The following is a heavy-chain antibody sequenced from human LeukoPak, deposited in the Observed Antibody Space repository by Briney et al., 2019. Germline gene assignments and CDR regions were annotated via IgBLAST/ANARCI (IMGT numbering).Heavy chain of an antibody. V-gene: IGHV4-39*07. CDR3: ATKPYDFWSGYHYYFDY. D-gene: IGHD3-3*01. CDR2: IYYSGRT. Sequence: SETLSLTCTVSGVSISSTSYYWAWIRQPPGKGLEWIGSIYYSGRTYYNPSLKSRVTISVDTSKNQFSLKLSSVTAADTAVYYCATKPYDFWSGYHYYFDYWGRGTLVTVSS. J-gene: IGHJ4*02. CDR1: GVSISSTSYY.